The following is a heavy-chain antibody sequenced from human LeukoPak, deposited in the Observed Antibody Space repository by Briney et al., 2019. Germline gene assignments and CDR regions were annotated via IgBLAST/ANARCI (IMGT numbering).Heavy chain of an antibody. Sequence: GGSLRLSCAASGFTFSSYAMSWVRHAPGKGLEWVSAISGSGGSTYYADSEKGRFTISRDISKNTLYMQMNSLRAEDTALSYRAKHSGYCRSPSCNAGDYWGQGTLVTGSS. CDR2: ISGSGGST. V-gene: IGHV3-23*01. J-gene: IGHJ4*02. CDR3: AKHSGYCRSPSCNAGDY. CDR1: GFTFSSYA. D-gene: IGHD2-2*01.